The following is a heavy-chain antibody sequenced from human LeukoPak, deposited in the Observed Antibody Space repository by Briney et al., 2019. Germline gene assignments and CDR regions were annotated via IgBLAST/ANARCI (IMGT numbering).Heavy chain of an antibody. D-gene: IGHD6-19*01. CDR2: ISGYKGNT. CDR1: GYIFTSYG. J-gene: IGHJ4*02. V-gene: IGHV1-18*04. CDR3: AREDSSGWYYFDY. Sequence: GASVTVSCTVSGYIFTSYGISWVRQAPGQGLEWMGWISGYKGNTNYAQKFQGRVTMTTETSTSTAYMELRSLRSDDTAVYFCAREDSSGWYYFDYWGQGTLVTVSS.